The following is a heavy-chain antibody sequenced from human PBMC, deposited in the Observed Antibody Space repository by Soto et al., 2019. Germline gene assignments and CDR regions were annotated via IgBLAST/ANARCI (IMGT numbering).Heavy chain of an antibody. CDR3: ARGNNGLDL. Sequence: QVQLRESRPGRVKPSETLSLTCFVSGDSLTVGGHYWTWIRQHPGKGLDWIGYIYHSGATYYNPSLKSRVNMSVDTSENRCSLRLTSVAAADTAVYYCARGNNGLDLWGQGKMVTVSS. J-gene: IGHJ3*01. V-gene: IGHV4-31*03. CDR2: IYHSGAT. CDR1: GDSLTVGGHY.